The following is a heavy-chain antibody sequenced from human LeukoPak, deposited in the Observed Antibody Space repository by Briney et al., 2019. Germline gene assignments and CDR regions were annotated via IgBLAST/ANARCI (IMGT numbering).Heavy chain of an antibody. V-gene: IGHV4-4*02. CDR2: SHHGGST. D-gene: IGHD3-3*01. Sequence: SETLSLTCVVSSGSISSSDWWSWVRQPPGKGLEWIGESHHGGSTNYNPSLKSRVIISVDKSKNQFSLKLYSVTAADTAVYYYARNGYYCHENWGQGTLVTVSS. CDR3: ARNGYYCHEN. CDR1: SGSISSSDW. J-gene: IGHJ4*02.